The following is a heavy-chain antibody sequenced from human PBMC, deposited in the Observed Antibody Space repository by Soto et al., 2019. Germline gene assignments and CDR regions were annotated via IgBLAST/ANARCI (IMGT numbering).Heavy chain of an antibody. Sequence: GWSLRLSCAASGFTFSSYAMSWFRQAPGKGLEWVSAISGSGGSTYYADSVKGRFTISRDNSKNTLYLQMNSLRAEDTAVYYCAKDRLYYDFWSGYRQGYYYGMDVWGQGTTVTVSS. J-gene: IGHJ6*02. V-gene: IGHV3-23*01. D-gene: IGHD3-3*01. CDR3: AKDRLYYDFWSGYRQGYYYGMDV. CDR2: ISGSGGST. CDR1: GFTFSSYA.